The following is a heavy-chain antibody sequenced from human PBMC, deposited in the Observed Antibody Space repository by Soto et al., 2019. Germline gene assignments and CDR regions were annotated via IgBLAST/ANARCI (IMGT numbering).Heavy chain of an antibody. CDR1: GGTFSSYA. Sequence: QVQLVQSGAEVKKPGSSVKVSCKASGGTFSSYAINWVRQAPGQGLAWMGGIIPIFGTADYAQKFQGRVTITADESTSTAYMELSSLRSEDTAVYYCASNGFGETYYYGMDVWGQGTTVTVSS. D-gene: IGHD3-10*01. J-gene: IGHJ6*02. V-gene: IGHV1-69*12. CDR3: ASNGFGETYYYGMDV. CDR2: IIPIFGTA.